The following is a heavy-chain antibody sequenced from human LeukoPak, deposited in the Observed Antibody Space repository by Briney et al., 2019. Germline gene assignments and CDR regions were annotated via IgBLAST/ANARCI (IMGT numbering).Heavy chain of an antibody. Sequence: GGSLRLSCAASGFTLVEYGMSWVRQALGKGLGWVSGIYWNGGSTGYADSVKGRFTISTDNAKNSLYLQMNSLRAEDTALYYCARHYGGNSGGDAFDIWGQGTMVTVSS. CDR2: IYWNGGST. J-gene: IGHJ3*02. CDR1: GFTLVEYG. D-gene: IGHD4-23*01. CDR3: ARHYGGNSGGDAFDI. V-gene: IGHV3-20*04.